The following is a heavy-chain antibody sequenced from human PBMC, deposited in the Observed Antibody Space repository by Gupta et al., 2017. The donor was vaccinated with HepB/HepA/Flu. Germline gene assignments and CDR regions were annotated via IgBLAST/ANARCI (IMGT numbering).Heavy chain of an antibody. CDR1: GVSFSNAW. J-gene: IGHJ3*01. CDR2: IKSKTDGGTT. V-gene: IGHV3-15*01. Sequence: EVQLVEPGGGWVKPGGSLRFSCAAAGVSFSNAWTSWVRRAPGKGLEWVGRIKSKTDGGTTDYAAPVKGRFTISRDDSKNTLYLQMNSLKTEDTAVYYCTTIFHDADRWGQGTMVTVSS. D-gene: IGHD3-16*01. CDR3: TTIFHDADR.